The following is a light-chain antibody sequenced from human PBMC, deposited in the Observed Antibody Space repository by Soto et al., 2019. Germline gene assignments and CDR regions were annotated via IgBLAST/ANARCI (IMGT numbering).Light chain of an antibody. CDR1: QSISSW. CDR2: DAS. Sequence: DIQMTQSPSTLSASVGDRVTITCLASQSISSWLAWYQQKPGKAPKLLIYDASSLESGVPSRFSGSGSGTEFTPTISSLQPDDFAASYCQQYNSYWYTFGQGTKLDIK. J-gene: IGKJ2*01. CDR3: QQYNSYWYT. V-gene: IGKV1-5*01.